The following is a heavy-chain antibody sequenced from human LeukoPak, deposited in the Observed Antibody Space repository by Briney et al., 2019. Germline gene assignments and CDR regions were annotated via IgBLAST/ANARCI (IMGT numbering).Heavy chain of an antibody. Sequence: PSETLSLTCTVSGGSISSGGYYWSWIRQHPGTGLEWIGYIYYSGSTYYNPSLKSRVTISVDTSKNQFSLKLSSVTAADTAVYYCARVGHYFYGSGSYLGGFDYWGQGALVIISS. CDR3: ARVGHYFYGSGSYLGGFDY. CDR1: GGSISSGGYY. D-gene: IGHD3-10*01. V-gene: IGHV4-31*03. CDR2: IYYSGST. J-gene: IGHJ4*02.